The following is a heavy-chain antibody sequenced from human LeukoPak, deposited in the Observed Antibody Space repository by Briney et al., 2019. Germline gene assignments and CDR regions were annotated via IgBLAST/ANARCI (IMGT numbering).Heavy chain of an antibody. Sequence: KTSETLSLTCTVSGGSINSYYWNWIRQPPGKGLEWIGFISYSGSTNSNPSLKSRVSMSVDTSRNQFSLKLSSVTAADTAVYYCARAATDCGGDCYYDYWGQGTLVTVSS. CDR2: ISYSGST. CDR1: GGSINSYY. CDR3: ARAATDCGGDCYYDY. V-gene: IGHV4-59*08. J-gene: IGHJ4*02. D-gene: IGHD2-21*02.